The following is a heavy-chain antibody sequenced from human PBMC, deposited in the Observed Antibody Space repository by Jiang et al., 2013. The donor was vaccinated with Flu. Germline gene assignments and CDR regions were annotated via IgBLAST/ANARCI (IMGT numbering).Heavy chain of an antibody. CDR1: GGSISSNSNY. Sequence: GSGLVKPSETLSLTCTVSGGSISSNSNYWGWIRQPPGKGLEWIGSIYDGGSSYYNPSLKSRVTISVDTSRKQFSLKLSSVTAADTAVYYCARQRQMTVVGYWGQGTLVTVSS. CDR2: IYDGGSS. D-gene: IGHD4-23*01. V-gene: IGHV4-39*01. J-gene: IGHJ4*02. CDR3: ARQRQMTVVGY.